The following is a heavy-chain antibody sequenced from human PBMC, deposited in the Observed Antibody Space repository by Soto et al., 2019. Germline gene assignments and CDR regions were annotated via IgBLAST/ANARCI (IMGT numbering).Heavy chain of an antibody. CDR1: GGSISSYH. D-gene: IGHD4-4*01. CDR2: IYYSGST. Sequence: QVQLQESGPGLVKPSETLSLTCTVSGGSISSYHWSWIRQPPGKGLEWIGYIYYSGSTNYNPSLKSRVTISVDTSKNQFSLKLSSVTAADTAVYYCARLWWSTTDNWFDPWGQGTLVTVSS. V-gene: IGHV4-59*08. CDR3: ARLWWSTTDNWFDP. J-gene: IGHJ5*02.